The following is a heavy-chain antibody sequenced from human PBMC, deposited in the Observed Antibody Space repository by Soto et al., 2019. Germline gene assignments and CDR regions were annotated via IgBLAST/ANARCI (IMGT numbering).Heavy chain of an antibody. J-gene: IGHJ4*02. CDR1: GGSFSGYY. CDR2: INHSGST. V-gene: IGHV4-34*01. D-gene: IGHD3-22*01. CDR3: ARSASSGRIKY. Sequence: QVQLQQWGAGLLKPSETLSLTCAVCGGSFSGYYWSWIRQPPGKGLEWIGEINHSGSTNYNPSLKSRVTISVDTSKNQFSLKLSSVTAADTAVYYCARSASSGRIKYWGQGTLVTVSS.